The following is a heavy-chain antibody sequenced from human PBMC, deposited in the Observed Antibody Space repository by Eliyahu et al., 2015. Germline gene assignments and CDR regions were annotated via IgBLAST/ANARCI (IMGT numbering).Heavy chain of an antibody. CDR2: INTETGNP. Sequence: QVQLVQSGSELKXPGASVXVSCKASGYTFTTFAMNWVRQAPGQGLEWMGWINTETGNPTYAQGFTGRFVFSLDTSVTTAYLQISSLKAEDTGLYYCARGRSCTVGACYSDYWGQGTLVTASS. V-gene: IGHV7-4-1*02. CDR1: GYTFTTFA. D-gene: IGHD2-8*02. J-gene: IGHJ4*02. CDR3: ARGRSCTVGACYSDY.